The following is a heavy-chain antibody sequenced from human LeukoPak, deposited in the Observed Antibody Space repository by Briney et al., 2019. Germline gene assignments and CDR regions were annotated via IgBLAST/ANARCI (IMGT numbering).Heavy chain of an antibody. CDR3: AKEPKHSSRYYSDY. CDR1: GFTFSSYG. CDR2: ICYDGSIK. J-gene: IGHJ4*02. V-gene: IGHV3-33*06. D-gene: IGHD6-25*01. Sequence: GGSLRLSCAASGFTFSSYGMHWVRQAPGKGLEWVAVICYDGSIKYYAAPVKGRFTISRENSKNTRYLKRNSLRAEHRAVYYCAKEPKHSSRYYSDYWGQGTLVTVSS.